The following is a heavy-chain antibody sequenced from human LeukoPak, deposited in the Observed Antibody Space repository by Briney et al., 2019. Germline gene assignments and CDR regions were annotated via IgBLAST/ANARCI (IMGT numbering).Heavy chain of an antibody. CDR1: GGSFSTYY. V-gene: IGHV4-34*01. Sequence: PSETLSLTCAVYGGSFSTYYWSWIRQPPGNGLEWIGEINHSGSTNYNPSLKSRVTISVDTSKNQFSLKLSSVTAADTPVYYCARSGFDDAFDIWGQGTMVTVSS. J-gene: IGHJ3*02. CDR3: ARSGFDDAFDI. CDR2: INHSGST. D-gene: IGHD3-10*01.